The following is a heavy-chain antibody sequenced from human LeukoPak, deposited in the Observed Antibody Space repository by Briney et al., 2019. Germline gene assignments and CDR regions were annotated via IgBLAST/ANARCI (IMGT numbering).Heavy chain of an antibody. Sequence: GGSLMLFCAASGFSFSAFEMNWVRQAPGKGLEWISHISTGGRTILYADSVKGRFTISRDKAKNSLYLQMNSLRGEDTGVYYCARGSGYVLDYWTQGTLVTVSS. D-gene: IGHD2-15*01. V-gene: IGHV3-48*03. J-gene: IGHJ4*02. CDR2: ISTGGRTI. CDR3: ARGSGYVLDY. CDR1: GFSFSAFE.